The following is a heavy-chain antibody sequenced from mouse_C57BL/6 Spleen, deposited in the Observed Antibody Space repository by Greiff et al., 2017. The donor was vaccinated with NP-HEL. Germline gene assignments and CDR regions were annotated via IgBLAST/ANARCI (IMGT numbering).Heavy chain of an antibody. V-gene: IGHV1-52*01. CDR1: GYTFTSYW. J-gene: IGHJ2*01. CDR2: IDPSDSET. Sequence: VQLQQPGAELVRPGSSVKLSCKASGYTFTSYWMHWVKQRPIQGLEWIGNIDPSDSETHYNQKFKDKATLTVDKSSSTAYMQLSSLTSEDSAVYYCARREGSYYFDYWGQGTTLTVSS. CDR3: ARREGSYYFDY.